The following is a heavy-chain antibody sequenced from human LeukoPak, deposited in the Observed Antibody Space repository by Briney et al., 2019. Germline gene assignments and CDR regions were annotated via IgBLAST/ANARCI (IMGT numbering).Heavy chain of an antibody. CDR1: GGSISSYY. V-gene: IGHV4-59*01. J-gene: IGHJ6*03. CDR2: IYYSGST. Sequence: PETLSLTCTVSGGSISSYYWSWIRQPPGKGLEWIGYIYYSGSTNYNPSLKSRVTISVDTSKNQFSLKLSSVTAADTAVYYCARVDPRDYYYYYYMEVWGKGTTVTVSS. CDR3: ARVDPRDYYYYYYMEV.